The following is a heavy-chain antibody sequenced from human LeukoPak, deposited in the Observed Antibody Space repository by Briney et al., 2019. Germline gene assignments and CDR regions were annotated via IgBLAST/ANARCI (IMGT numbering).Heavy chain of an antibody. CDR1: GGTFSSYA. D-gene: IGHD2-21*02. Sequence: SVKVSCKASGGTFSSYAISWVRQAPGQGLEWMGGIIPIFGTANYAQKFQGRVTITADESTSTAYMELSSLRSEDTAVYYCAGQVVTARSGYYYYMDVWGKGTTVTISS. V-gene: IGHV1-69*13. CDR2: IIPIFGTA. CDR3: AGQVVTARSGYYYYMDV. J-gene: IGHJ6*03.